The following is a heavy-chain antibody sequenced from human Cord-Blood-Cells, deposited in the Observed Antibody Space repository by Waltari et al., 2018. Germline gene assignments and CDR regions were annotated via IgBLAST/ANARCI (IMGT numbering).Heavy chain of an antibody. V-gene: IGHV1-46*01. CDR1: GYTFTSYY. CDR3: AREVSVAGRSLDY. Sequence: QVQLVQSGAEVKKPGASVKVSFKASGYTFTSYYMHGARQAPGQGLEWMGIINPSGGSTSYAQKFQGRVTMTRDTSTSTVYMELSSLRSEDTAVYYCAREVSVAGRSLDYWGQGTLVTVSS. D-gene: IGHD6-19*01. CDR2: INPSGGST. J-gene: IGHJ4*02.